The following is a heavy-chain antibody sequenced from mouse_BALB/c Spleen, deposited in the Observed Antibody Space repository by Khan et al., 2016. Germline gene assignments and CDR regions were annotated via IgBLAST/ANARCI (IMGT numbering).Heavy chain of an antibody. CDR1: GYTFTNYG. Sequence: QIQLVQSGPELKKPGETVKISCKASGYTFTNYGMNWVKQAPGKGLKWMGWINTYTGEPTYADDFKGRFAFSLETSASTAYLQINTLKNEDMATYFCARGGGNFAWFAYWGQGTLVTVSA. CDR3: ARGGGNFAWFAY. J-gene: IGHJ3*01. V-gene: IGHV9-1*02. CDR2: INTYTGEP. D-gene: IGHD2-1*01.